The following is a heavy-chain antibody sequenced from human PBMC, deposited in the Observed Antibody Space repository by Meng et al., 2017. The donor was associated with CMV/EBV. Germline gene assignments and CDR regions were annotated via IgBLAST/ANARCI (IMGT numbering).Heavy chain of an antibody. V-gene: IGHV3-53*01. CDR1: GFTVSSNY. J-gene: IGHJ3*02. Sequence: GESLKISCAAPGFTVSSNYMSWVRQAPGKGLEWVSVIYSGGSTYYADSVKGRFTISRDNSKNTLYLQMNSLRAEDTAVYYCARVTPCSSTSCEAFDIWGQGTMVTVSS. D-gene: IGHD2-2*01. CDR2: IYSGGST. CDR3: ARVTPCSSTSCEAFDI.